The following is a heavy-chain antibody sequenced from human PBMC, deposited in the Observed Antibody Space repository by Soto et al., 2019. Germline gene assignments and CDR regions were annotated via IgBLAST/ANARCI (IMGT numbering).Heavy chain of an antibody. Sequence: SETLSLTCTVSGGSVSSGSYYWSWIRQPPGKGLEWIGYIYYSGSTNYNPSLKSRVTISVDTSKNQFSLKLSSVTAADTAVYYCARLWDSSSWYSQRAETLVWGYYYMDVWGKGTTVTVSS. CDR3: ARLWDSSSWYSQRAETLVWGYYYMDV. J-gene: IGHJ6*03. V-gene: IGHV4-61*01. CDR1: GGSVSSGSYY. D-gene: IGHD6-13*01. CDR2: IYYSGST.